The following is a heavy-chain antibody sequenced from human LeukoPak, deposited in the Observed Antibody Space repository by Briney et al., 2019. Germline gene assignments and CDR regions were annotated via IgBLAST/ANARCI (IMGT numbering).Heavy chain of an antibody. Sequence: SETLSLTCAVYGGSFSGYYWSWIRQPPGKGLEWIGEINHSGSTNYNPSLESRVTISVDTSKNQFSLKLSSVTAADTAVYYCARGSSRYYYDSSGHSYWGQGTLVTVSS. CDR3: ARGSSRYYYDSSGHSY. CDR1: GGSFSGYY. V-gene: IGHV4-34*01. D-gene: IGHD3-22*01. J-gene: IGHJ4*02. CDR2: INHSGST.